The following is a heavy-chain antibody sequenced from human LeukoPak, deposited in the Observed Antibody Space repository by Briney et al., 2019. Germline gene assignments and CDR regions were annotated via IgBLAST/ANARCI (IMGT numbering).Heavy chain of an antibody. CDR1: GYNSNSYY. CDR2: INPDNGKT. CDR3: AGNEPAVSVVDAFDV. D-gene: IGHD1-1*01. Sequence: ASVKVSCKASGYNSNSYYIHWVRQAPGQGLTRMGWINPDNGKTKYAPRFQGRVTMTWDTSINTAYVDLSGLRSDDTAVYYCAGNEPAVSVVDAFDVWGQGTVVTVSS. V-gene: IGHV1-2*02. J-gene: IGHJ3*01.